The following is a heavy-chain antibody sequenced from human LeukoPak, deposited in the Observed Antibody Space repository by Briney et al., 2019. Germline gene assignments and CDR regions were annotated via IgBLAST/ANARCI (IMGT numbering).Heavy chain of an antibody. CDR2: IFYSGAT. Sequence: QASETLSLTCSVSGGSITNSRWYWGWLRQPPGKGLEWIGSIFYSGATNSNPSLRSRLTISVDTSKNQFSLKLGSVTAADAAVYYCARGRSDILTGYPTFDYWGQGTPVTVSS. V-gene: IGHV4-39*01. CDR3: ARGRSDILTGYPTFDY. J-gene: IGHJ4*02. CDR1: GGSITNSRWY. D-gene: IGHD3-9*01.